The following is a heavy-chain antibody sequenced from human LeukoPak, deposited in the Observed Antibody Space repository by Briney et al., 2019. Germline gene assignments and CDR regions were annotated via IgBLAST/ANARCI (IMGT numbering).Heavy chain of an antibody. Sequence: SVKVSCKASGGTFSSYAISWVRQAPGQGLEWMGGIIPIFGTANYAQKFQGRVTITADESTSTACMELSSLRSEDTAVYYCARSPITIFGVARINYFDYWGQGTLVTVSS. J-gene: IGHJ4*02. D-gene: IGHD3-3*01. V-gene: IGHV1-69*01. CDR3: ARSPITIFGVARINYFDY. CDR1: GGTFSSYA. CDR2: IIPIFGTA.